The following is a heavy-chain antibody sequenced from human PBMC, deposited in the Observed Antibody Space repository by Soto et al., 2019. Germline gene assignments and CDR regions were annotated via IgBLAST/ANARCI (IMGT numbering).Heavy chain of an antibody. V-gene: IGHV4-59*01. CDR2: IYYSGST. CDR3: ARDGSGNYFES. Sequence: SGALAVTCIVSGGSISSYYWSWIRQPPGKGLEWIGYIYYSGSTNYNPSLRSRVTISLDTSKNQFSLKLSSVTAADTAVYYCARDGSGNYFESWRQASPVP. CDR1: GGSISSYY. J-gene: IGHJ4*02. D-gene: IGHD2-15*01.